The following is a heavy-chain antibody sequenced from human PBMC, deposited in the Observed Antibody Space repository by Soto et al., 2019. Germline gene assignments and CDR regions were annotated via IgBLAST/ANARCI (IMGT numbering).Heavy chain of an antibody. V-gene: IGHV2-5*02. CDR3: AHSPAHSGGPGCNYFDD. CDR2: IYGDDDK. J-gene: IGHJ4*02. Sequence: QITVKESGPRLVKPTQPLTLTCTFSVLSLSTNRVGVGWIRQPPGKALEWLTLIYGDDDKKYTPSLKTRLTTANEATKNQVVLTLTNMDPVDTATYYCAHSPAHSGGPGCNYFDDWGLGTLVTVSS. CDR1: VLSLSTNRVG. D-gene: IGHD2-21*01.